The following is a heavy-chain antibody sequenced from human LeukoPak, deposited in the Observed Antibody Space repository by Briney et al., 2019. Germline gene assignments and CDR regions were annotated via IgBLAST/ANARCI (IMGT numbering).Heavy chain of an antibody. CDR2: ISAYNGNT. CDR1: GYTFTSYG. Sequence: ASVKVSSKASGYTFTSYGISWVRQAPGQGLEWMGWISAYNGNTNYAQKLQGRVTMTTDTSTSTAYMELRSLRSDDTAVYYCARSYYDSSGYYEVDYWGQGTLVTVSS. D-gene: IGHD3-22*01. CDR3: ARSYYDSSGYYEVDY. J-gene: IGHJ4*02. V-gene: IGHV1-18*01.